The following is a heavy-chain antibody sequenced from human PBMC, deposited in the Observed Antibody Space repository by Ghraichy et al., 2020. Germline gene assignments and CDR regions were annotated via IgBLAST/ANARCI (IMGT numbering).Heavy chain of an antibody. CDR2: ISSSSSYI. J-gene: IGHJ5*02. Sequence: GGSLRLSCAASGFTLSSYSMNWVRQAPGKGLEWVSSISSSSSYIYYADSVKGRFTISRDNAKNSLYLQMNSLRAEDTAVYYCAREGIAAAGTRGWFDPWGQGTLVTVSS. CDR1: GFTLSSYS. CDR3: AREGIAAAGTRGWFDP. D-gene: IGHD6-13*01. V-gene: IGHV3-21*01.